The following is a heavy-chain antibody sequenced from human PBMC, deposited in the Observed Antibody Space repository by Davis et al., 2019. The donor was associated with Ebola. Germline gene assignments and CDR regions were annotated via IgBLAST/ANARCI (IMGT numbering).Heavy chain of an antibody. CDR2: ISSSSSYI. Sequence: GESLKISCAASGFTFSSYSMNWVRQAPGKGLEWVSSISSSSSYIYYADSVKGRFTISRDNAKNSLYLQMNSLRAEDTAVYYCAKDGGYSYGEYWGQGTLVTVSS. V-gene: IGHV3-21*04. CDR1: GFTFSSYS. J-gene: IGHJ4*02. D-gene: IGHD5-18*01. CDR3: AKDGGYSYGEY.